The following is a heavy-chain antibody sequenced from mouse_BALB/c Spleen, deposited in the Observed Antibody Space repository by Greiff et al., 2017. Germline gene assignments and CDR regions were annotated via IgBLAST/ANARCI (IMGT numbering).Heavy chain of an antibody. V-gene: IGHV14-1*02. Sequence: VQLQQSGAELVRPGALVKLSCKASGFNIKDYYMHWVKQRPEQGLEWIGWIDPENGNTIYDPKFQGKASITADTSSNTAYLQLSSLTSEDTAVYYCAREGYGYGTLWGQGTTLTVSA. CDR2: IDPENGNT. CDR1: GFNIKDYY. J-gene: IGHJ2*01. CDR3: AREGYGYGTL. D-gene: IGHD1-2*01.